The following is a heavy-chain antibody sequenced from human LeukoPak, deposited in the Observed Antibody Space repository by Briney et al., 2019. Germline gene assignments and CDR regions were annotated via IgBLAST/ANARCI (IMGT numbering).Heavy chain of an antibody. CDR3: ARPSSGWLAIDY. CDR1: GGSISSYY. D-gene: IGHD6-19*01. J-gene: IGHJ4*02. CDR2: IYYSGST. Sequence: SETLSLTCTVSGGSISSYYWGWIRQPPGKGLEWIGSIYYSGSTYYNPSLKSRVTISVDTSKNQFSLKLSSVTAADTAVYYCARPSSGWLAIDYWGQGTLVTVSS. V-gene: IGHV4-39*01.